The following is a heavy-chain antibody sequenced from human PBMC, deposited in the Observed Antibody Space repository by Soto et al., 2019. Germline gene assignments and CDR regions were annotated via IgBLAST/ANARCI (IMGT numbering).Heavy chain of an antibody. J-gene: IGHJ4*02. V-gene: IGHV3-74*01. CDR2: DKSDGTTA. CDR1: GFAFTSYW. Sequence: GGSLRLSXGDAGFAFTSYWLPWVRQDPGKGLVWVAGDKSDGTTATYADSVRGRFTISRDNAKNTLYLQMNSLSAEDTAVYYCASLFASTYSPRPFDFWGQRTQGTVAS. D-gene: IGHD2-15*01. CDR3: ASLFASTYSPRPFDF.